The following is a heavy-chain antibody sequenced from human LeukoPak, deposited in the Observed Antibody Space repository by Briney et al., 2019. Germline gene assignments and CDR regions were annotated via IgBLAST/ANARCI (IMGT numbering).Heavy chain of an antibody. Sequence: GGSLRLSCAASEFSFSSYGMHWVRQAPGKGLEWVAVIWYDGSNKDYAESVKGRFTISRDNSKNTLYLQMNSLRAEDTAVYYCARDYNPYYYGSGSYSPIDYWGQGTLVTVSS. CDR2: IWYDGSNK. CDR3: ARDYNPYYYGSGSYSPIDY. CDR1: EFSFSSYG. D-gene: IGHD3-10*01. V-gene: IGHV3-33*01. J-gene: IGHJ4*02.